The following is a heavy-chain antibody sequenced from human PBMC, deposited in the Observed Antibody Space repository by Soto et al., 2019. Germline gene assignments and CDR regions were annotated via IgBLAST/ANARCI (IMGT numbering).Heavy chain of an antibody. CDR3: ARRYGSAIDY. J-gene: IGHJ4*02. V-gene: IGHV4-59*08. CDR1: GGSIRSYY. D-gene: IGHD1-26*01. Sequence: PSATLSHTCTVSGGSIRSYYWSWIRQPPGKGLEWIGYIYYSGSTNYNPSLKSRVTISVDTSKNQFSLKLSSVTAADTAVYYCARRYGSAIDYWGQGTLVTVSS. CDR2: IYYSGST.